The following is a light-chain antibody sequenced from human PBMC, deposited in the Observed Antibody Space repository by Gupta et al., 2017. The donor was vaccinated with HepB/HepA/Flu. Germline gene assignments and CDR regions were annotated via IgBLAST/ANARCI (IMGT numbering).Light chain of an antibody. V-gene: IGLV2-11*01. CDR1: SSDVGGYNY. CDR2: DVS. CDR3: CSYAGSYWV. J-gene: IGLJ2*01. Sequence: QSALTQPRSVSGSPGQSVTISCTGTSSDVGGYNYVSWYQQHPGKAPKFMIYDVSKRPSGVPDRFSGSKSGTTASLXIXGLQAEXDADYYCCSYAGSYWVFGGGTKLTVL.